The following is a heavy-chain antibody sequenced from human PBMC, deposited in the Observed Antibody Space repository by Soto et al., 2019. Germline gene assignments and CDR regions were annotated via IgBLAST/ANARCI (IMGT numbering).Heavy chain of an antibody. J-gene: IGHJ4*02. CDR3: ARGRDDYGSGNYYNRIDF. D-gene: IGHD3-10*01. Sequence: QVQLVQSGAVVKKPGSSVNVSCKPSGGIFSTYAISCLRQAPGQGLEWMGGIIPIFGTPNYAQRFQGRVTITAEESTSTASMELSRLRSEDTAVYYCARGRDDYGSGNYYNRIDFWGQGTLVTVSS. V-gene: IGHV1-69*01. CDR2: IIPIFGTP. CDR1: GGIFSTYA.